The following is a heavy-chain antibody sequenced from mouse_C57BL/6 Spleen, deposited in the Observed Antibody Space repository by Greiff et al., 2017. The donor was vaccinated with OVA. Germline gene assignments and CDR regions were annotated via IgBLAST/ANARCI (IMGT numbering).Heavy chain of an antibody. CDR2: IYPGDGDT. Sequence: VQLQQSGPELVKPGASVTISCKASCYAFSSSWMNWVKQRPGKGLEWIGRIYPGDGDTNYNGKFKGKATLTADKSSSTAYMQLSSLTSEDSAVYFCARSRLYYYGSSLYYYAMDYWGQGTSVTVSS. V-gene: IGHV1-82*01. J-gene: IGHJ4*01. D-gene: IGHD1-1*01. CDR3: ARSRLYYYGSSLYYYAMDY. CDR1: CYAFSSSW.